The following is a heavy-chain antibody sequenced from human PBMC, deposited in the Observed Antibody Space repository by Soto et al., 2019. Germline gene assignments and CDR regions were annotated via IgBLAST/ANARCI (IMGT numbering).Heavy chain of an antibody. D-gene: IGHD3-22*01. CDR1: GGSVNSAGYS. J-gene: IGHJ3*02. CDR3: GRVPIYDNRSGFDHYGSFDI. Sequence: QLQLQESGSGLVKASQTLSLSCAVSGGSVNSAGYSWSWIRQPPGKGLEWIGYIYHSGSTYYNPSLKSRMTLSLDRSTIHFSLKLSSVTAADTSVYYCGRVPIYDNRSGFDHYGSFDIWGQGTLVTPAS. V-gene: IGHV4-30-2*01. CDR2: IYHSGST.